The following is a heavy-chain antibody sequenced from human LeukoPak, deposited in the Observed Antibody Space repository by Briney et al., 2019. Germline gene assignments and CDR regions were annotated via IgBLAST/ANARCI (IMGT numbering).Heavy chain of an antibody. Sequence: SETLSLTCAVSGYSINSAYYWGWIRQPPGKGLEWIASMYHSGITYYNSSLKSRATISVDTSKNQFSLKLNSVTAADTAVYYCARGLYGDYGDYWGQGTLVTVSS. V-gene: IGHV4-38-2*01. CDR1: GYSINSAYY. CDR2: MYHSGIT. CDR3: ARGLYGDYGDY. D-gene: IGHD4-17*01. J-gene: IGHJ4*02.